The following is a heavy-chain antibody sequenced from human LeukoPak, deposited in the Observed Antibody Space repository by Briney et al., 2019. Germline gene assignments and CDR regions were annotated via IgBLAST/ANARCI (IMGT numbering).Heavy chain of an antibody. V-gene: IGHV3-21*06. CDR3: ASHYDIDY. Sequence: GGSLRLSCAASGLTFSTYTMNWVRQAPGKGLEWVSSISSGSSYIYYADSMKGRFTVSRDNAKNSLYLQMNSLKAADTAVYFCASHYDIDYWGQGTLVTVSS. CDR1: GLTFSTYT. CDR2: ISSGSSYI. J-gene: IGHJ4*02. D-gene: IGHD3-9*01.